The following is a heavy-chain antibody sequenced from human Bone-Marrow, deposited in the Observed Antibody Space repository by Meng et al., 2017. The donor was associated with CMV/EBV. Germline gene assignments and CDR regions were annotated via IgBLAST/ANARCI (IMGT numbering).Heavy chain of an antibody. V-gene: IGHV4-59*01. CDR2: IYDSGST. J-gene: IGHJ6*02. CDR3: ASGHARGEFWSSYTSKYYYYGMDV. CDR1: GGSISSYY. Sequence: GSLRLSCTLSGGSISSYYWSWIRQLQGKGLEWIGYIYDSGSTNYNPSLKSRVTISVDTTKNQFSLKLSSVTAADAAVYYSASGHARGEFWSSYTSKYYYYGMDVWGQGTTVTVSS. D-gene: IGHD3-3*01.